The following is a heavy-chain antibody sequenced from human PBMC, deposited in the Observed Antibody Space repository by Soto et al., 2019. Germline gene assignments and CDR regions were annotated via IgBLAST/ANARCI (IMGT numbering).Heavy chain of an antibody. CDR2: ISYDGSNR. V-gene: IGHV3-30*18. Sequence: QVQLMESGGGVVQPGRSLRLSCAASGFTFSTYGMHWVRQAPGKGLEWVALISYDGSNRNSADSVKGRFTISRDNSKNTLYLQMNSLRVEDTAVYYCAKDEVRTPSLSAMDVWGQGTTVTVSS. CDR3: AKDEVRTPSLSAMDV. CDR1: GFTFSTYG. D-gene: IGHD3-10*01. J-gene: IGHJ6*02.